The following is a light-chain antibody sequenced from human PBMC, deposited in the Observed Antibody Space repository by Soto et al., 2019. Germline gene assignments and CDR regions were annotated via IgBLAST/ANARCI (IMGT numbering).Light chain of an antibody. CDR1: QGISSY. Sequence: GDRVPITCRASQGISSYLAWYQRKPGKAPKLLIYAASTLQSGVPSRFSGSGSGTDFTLTISCLQSEDFATYYCQQYYSYLIAFGQGTRLEIK. J-gene: IGKJ5*01. CDR3: QQYYSYLIA. CDR2: AAS. V-gene: IGKV1-8*01.